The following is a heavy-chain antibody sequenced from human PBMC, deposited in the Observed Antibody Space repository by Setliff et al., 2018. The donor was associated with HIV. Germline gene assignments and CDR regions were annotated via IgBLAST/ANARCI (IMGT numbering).Heavy chain of an antibody. D-gene: IGHD2-2*01. Sequence: TLSLTCDVSGYSIISEYYWGWVRQSPGKALEWLARIDWDDEKYYSTSLRTRLTISKDTSKSQVVLSMTDMDPVDTATYYCAGLIVPAAEVYFHFWGQGTLVTVSS. J-gene: IGHJ4*02. CDR1: GYSIISEYY. CDR3: AGLIVPAAEVYFHF. V-gene: IGHV2-70*18. CDR2: IDWDDEK.